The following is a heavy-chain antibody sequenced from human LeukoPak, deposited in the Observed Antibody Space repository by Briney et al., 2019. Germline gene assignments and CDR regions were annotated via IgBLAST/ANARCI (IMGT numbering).Heavy chain of an antibody. CDR2: ISHRGST. CDR1: GFTFSSYW. D-gene: IGHD6-13*01. CDR3: ARGRRQLVRSWGY. V-gene: IGHV4-34*01. J-gene: IGHJ4*02. Sequence: GSPRLSCAASGFTFSSYWMSWIRQPPGKGLEWIGEISHRGSTNYNPSLKSRVTISVYTSKNQFSLKLTSVTAADTAVYYCARGRRQLVRSWGYWGQGTLVTVSS.